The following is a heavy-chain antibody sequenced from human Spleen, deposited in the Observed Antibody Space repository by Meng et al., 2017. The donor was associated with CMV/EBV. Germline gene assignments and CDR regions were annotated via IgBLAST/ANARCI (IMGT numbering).Heavy chain of an antibody. CDR3: ARGYSSSGVDPYYYYYGMDV. CDR2: INPNSGGT. Sequence: ASVKVSCKASGYTFTGYYMHWVRQAPGQGLEWMGWINPNSGGTNSAQNFQGRVTMTRDTSISTAYMELSRLRSDDTAVYYCARGYSSSGVDPYYYYYGMDVWGQGTTVTVSS. D-gene: IGHD6-6*01. V-gene: IGHV1-2*02. J-gene: IGHJ6*02. CDR1: GYTFTGYY.